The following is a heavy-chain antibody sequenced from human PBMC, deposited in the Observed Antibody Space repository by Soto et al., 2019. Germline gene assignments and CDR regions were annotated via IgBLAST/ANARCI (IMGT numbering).Heavy chain of an antibody. CDR2: ISHSGSA. V-gene: IGHV4-4*02. Sequence: SETLSLTCTVSGGSISETTWWSWVRQPPGKGLEWIGDISHSGSANYNPSLKSRVTMSVDRSKNQISLILTSVTAADTAVCYCQLTRGGLLTTDVSGPGTMVTVSS. CDR1: GGSISETTW. J-gene: IGHJ6*02. CDR3: QLTRGGLLTTDV. D-gene: IGHD4-4*01.